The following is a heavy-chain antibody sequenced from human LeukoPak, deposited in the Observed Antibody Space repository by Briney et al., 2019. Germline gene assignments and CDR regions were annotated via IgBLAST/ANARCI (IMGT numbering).Heavy chain of an antibody. Sequence: PGGSLRLSCAASGFTFDDYAMHWVRQSPGKGLQWVSFISWDSRSVYYADSVKGRFAISRENNKKSVSLQMNSLTAQDTAFYYCARESQDCSASTCYFDYWGQGTLVTVSA. D-gene: IGHD2-15*01. CDR3: ARESQDCSASTCYFDY. CDR2: ISWDSRSV. V-gene: IGHV3-43D*03. CDR1: GFTFDDYA. J-gene: IGHJ4*02.